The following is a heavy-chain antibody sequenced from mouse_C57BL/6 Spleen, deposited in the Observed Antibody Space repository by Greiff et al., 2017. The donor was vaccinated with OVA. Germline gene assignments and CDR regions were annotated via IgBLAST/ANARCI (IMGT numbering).Heavy chain of an antibody. CDR2: IVPSDSYT. Sequence: QVQLQQPGAELVKPGASVKLSCKASGYTFTGYWMQWVKQRPGQGLEWIGEIVPSDSYTNYNQKFKGKATLTVDTSSSTAYMQLSSLTSEDSAVDYCARSPSITTVGAEGYFDYWGQGTTLTVSS. D-gene: IGHD1-1*01. CDR3: ARSPSITTVGAEGYFDY. J-gene: IGHJ2*01. CDR1: GYTFTGYW. V-gene: IGHV1-50*01.